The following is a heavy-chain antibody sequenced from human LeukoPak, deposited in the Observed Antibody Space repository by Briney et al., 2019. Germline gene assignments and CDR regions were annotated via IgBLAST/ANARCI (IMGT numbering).Heavy chain of an antibody. D-gene: IGHD6-19*01. V-gene: IGHV3-21*01. CDR2: ISSSSSYI. J-gene: IGHJ4*02. Sequence: KPGGSLRLSCAASGFTFSSYSMNWVRQAPGKGLEWVSSISSSSSYIYYADSVKGRFTISRDNAKNSLYLQMNSLRAEDTAVYYCARALAVAGTKTGTSIDYWGQGTLVTVFS. CDR3: ARALAVAGTKTGTSIDY. CDR1: GFTFSSYS.